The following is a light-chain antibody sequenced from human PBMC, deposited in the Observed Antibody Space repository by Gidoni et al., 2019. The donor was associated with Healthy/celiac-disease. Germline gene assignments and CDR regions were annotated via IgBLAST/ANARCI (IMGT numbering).Light chain of an antibody. V-gene: IGLV2-14*01. CDR3: SSYTSSSILV. J-gene: IGLJ2*01. Sequence: QSALTQPASVSGSPGQSITISCTGTSSDVVGYNYVSWYQQHPGKAPKLMIYDVSNRPSGVSNRFSGSKSGNTASLTISGLQAEDEADYYCSSYTSSSILVFGGGTKRTVL. CDR1: SSDVVGYNY. CDR2: DVS.